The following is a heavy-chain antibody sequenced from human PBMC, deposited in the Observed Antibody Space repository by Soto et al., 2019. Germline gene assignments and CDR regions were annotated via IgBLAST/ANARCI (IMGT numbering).Heavy chain of an antibody. Sequence: AGGSLRLSCVASGFTFSSYALNWVRQAPGRGLEWVSAISGSGGTTYYADSVKGRFTISRDNSKNTLYLQMNSLRAEDTAVYYCAKDHRGRIAAAGRSDWFDPWGQGTLVTVSS. CDR3: AKDHRGRIAAAGRSDWFDP. CDR1: GFTFSSYA. CDR2: ISGSGGTT. V-gene: IGHV3-23*01. D-gene: IGHD6-13*01. J-gene: IGHJ5*02.